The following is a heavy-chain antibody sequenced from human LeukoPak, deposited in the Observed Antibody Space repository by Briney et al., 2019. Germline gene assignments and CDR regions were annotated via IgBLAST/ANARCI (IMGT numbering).Heavy chain of an antibody. CDR1: GFTFSSYG. J-gene: IGHJ4*02. CDR3: AKDLVRITMVRGVIITRTPLDY. D-gene: IGHD3-10*01. V-gene: IGHV3-30*18. CDR2: ISYDGSNK. Sequence: GGSLRLSCAASGFTFSSYGMHWVRQAPGKGLEWVAVISYDGSNKYYADSVKGRFTISRDNSKNTLYLQMNSLRAEDTAVYYCAKDLVRITMVRGVIITRTPLDYWGQGTLVTVSS.